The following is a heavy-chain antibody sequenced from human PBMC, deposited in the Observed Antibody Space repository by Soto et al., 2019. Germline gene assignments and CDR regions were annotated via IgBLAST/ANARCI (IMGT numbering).Heavy chain of an antibody. Sequence: VQLVESGGGVVQPGRSLRLSCAASGFTFSSYWMSWVRQAPGKGLEWVANIKQDGSEKYYVDSVKGRFTISRDNAKNSLYLQMNSLRAEDTAVYYCARAGRYYDSSGYYYGMDVWGQGTTVTVSS. CDR3: ARAGRYYDSSGYYYGMDV. CDR2: IKQDGSEK. D-gene: IGHD3-22*01. J-gene: IGHJ6*02. V-gene: IGHV3-7*01. CDR1: GFTFSSYW.